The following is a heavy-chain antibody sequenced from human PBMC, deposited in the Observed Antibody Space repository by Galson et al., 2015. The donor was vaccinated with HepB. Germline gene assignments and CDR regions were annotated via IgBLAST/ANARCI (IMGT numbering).Heavy chain of an antibody. J-gene: IGHJ5*02. D-gene: IGHD6-13*01. Sequence: SVKVSCKASGYTFTGYYMHWVRQAPGQGLEWMGRINPNSGGTNYAQKFQGRVTMTRDTSISTAYMELSRLRSDDTAVYYCARDRSWYENWFDPWGQGTLVTVSS. CDR2: INPNSGGT. CDR1: GYTFTGYY. CDR3: ARDRSWYENWFDP. V-gene: IGHV1-2*06.